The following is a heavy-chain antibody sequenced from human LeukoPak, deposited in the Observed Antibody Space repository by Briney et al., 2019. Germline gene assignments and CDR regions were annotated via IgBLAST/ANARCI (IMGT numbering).Heavy chain of an antibody. CDR3: AGGLYGSGRAWAFDI. J-gene: IGHJ3*02. V-gene: IGHV4-4*02. D-gene: IGHD3-10*01. Sequence: SETLSLTCAVSGDSISSSHWWSWVRQPPGKGLEWIGEIYHSGSTNYNPSLKSRVTILVDKSRNQFSLKLSSVSAADTAVYYCAGGLYGSGRAWAFDIWGQGTMVTVSS. CDR1: GDSISSSHW. CDR2: IYHSGST.